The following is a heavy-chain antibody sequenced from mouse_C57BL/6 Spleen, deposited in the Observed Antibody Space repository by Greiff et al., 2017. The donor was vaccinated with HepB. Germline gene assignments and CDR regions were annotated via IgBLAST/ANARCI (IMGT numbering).Heavy chain of an antibody. Sequence: VQLQQSGAELVKPGASVKMSCKASGYTFTTYPIEWMKQNHGKSLEWIGNFHSYNDDTKYNEKFKGKATFTVEKSSSTVYLELSRLTSDDSAVYYCARGRAYDYDGFAYWGQGTLVTVSA. V-gene: IGHV1-47*01. D-gene: IGHD2-4*01. CDR1: GYTFTTYP. J-gene: IGHJ3*01. CDR3: ARGRAYDYDGFAY. CDR2: FHSYNDDT.